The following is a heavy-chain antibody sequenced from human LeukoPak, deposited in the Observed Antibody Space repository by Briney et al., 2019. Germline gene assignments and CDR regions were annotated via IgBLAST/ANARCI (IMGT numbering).Heavy chain of an antibody. D-gene: IGHD5-18*01. V-gene: IGHV4-34*01. Sequence: PSETLSLTCAVYGGSFSGYYWSWIRQPPGKGLEWIGEINHSGSTNYNPSLKSRVTISVDTSKNQFSLKLSSATAADTAVYYCARGRDTDFDYWGQGTLVTVSS. J-gene: IGHJ4*02. CDR3: ARGRDTDFDY. CDR2: INHSGST. CDR1: GGSFSGYY.